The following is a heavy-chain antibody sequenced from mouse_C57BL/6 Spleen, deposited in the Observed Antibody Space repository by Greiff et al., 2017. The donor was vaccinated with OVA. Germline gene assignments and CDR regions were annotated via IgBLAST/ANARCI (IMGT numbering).Heavy chain of an antibody. CDR2: IRRKSSNYAT. V-gene: IGHV10-3*01. Sequence: EVKVVESGGGLVQPKGSLKLSCAASGFTFNTYAMHWVRQAPGKGLEWVARIRRKSSNYATYYADSVKDRFTISRDDSQSMLYLQMNNLKTEDTAMYYCVSHDYGFAYWGQGTLVTVSA. CDR3: VSHDYGFAY. CDR1: GFTFNTYA. D-gene: IGHD2-4*01. J-gene: IGHJ3*01.